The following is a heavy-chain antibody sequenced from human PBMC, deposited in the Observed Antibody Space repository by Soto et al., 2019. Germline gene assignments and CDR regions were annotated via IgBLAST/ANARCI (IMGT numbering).Heavy chain of an antibody. J-gene: IGHJ3*02. CDR2: IYYSGST. V-gene: IGHV4-59*08. CDR3: ARRYGVAFDI. D-gene: IGHD3-10*01. CDR1: GGSISSYY. Sequence: LSLTCTVSGGSISSYYWSWIRQPPGKGLEWIGYIYYSGSTNYNPSLKSRVTISVDTSKNQFSLKLSSVTAADTAVYYCARRYGVAFDIWGQGTMVTVSS.